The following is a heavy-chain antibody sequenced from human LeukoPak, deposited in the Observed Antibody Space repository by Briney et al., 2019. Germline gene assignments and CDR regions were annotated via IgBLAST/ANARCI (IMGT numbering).Heavy chain of an antibody. Sequence: GGSLRLSCAASGFTFSTYWMSWVRQTPGKGLEWVSAISGGGGSTYYADSVKGRFTISRDNSKNTLYLQMNSLRAEDTAVYYCAKDLIRALPRVNEYTIVGATDYWGQGTLVTVSS. CDR2: ISGGGGST. J-gene: IGHJ4*02. D-gene: IGHD1-26*01. CDR3: AKDLIRALPRVNEYTIVGATDY. V-gene: IGHV3-23*01. CDR1: GFTFSTYW.